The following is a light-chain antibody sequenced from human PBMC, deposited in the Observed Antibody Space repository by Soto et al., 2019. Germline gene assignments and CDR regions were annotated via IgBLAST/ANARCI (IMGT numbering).Light chain of an antibody. CDR3: QQYYGAWT. J-gene: IGKJ1*01. CDR2: EVS. CDR1: RSLSAW. Sequence: GDRVTITCRASRSLSAWLAWDQQKPGKAPNLRIYEVSTLESGVPSRYSGSGSGTEFTLTIISLQPDDSATYYCQQYYGAWTFGQGTKVEI. V-gene: IGKV1-5*03.